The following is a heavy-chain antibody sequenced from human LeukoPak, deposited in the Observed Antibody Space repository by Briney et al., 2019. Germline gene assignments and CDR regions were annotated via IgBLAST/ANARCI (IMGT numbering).Heavy chain of an antibody. D-gene: IGHD3-10*01. CDR3: VRAHHPGGWFDP. CDR2: ISYDGSNK. J-gene: IGHJ5*02. V-gene: IGHV3-30*04. CDR1: GITFSSYA. Sequence: GGSLRLSCAASGITFSSYAMHWVRQAPGKGLEWVAVISYDGSNKYYADSVKGRFTISRDNSKNTLYLQMNSLTAEDTAVHYCVRAHHPGGWFDPWGQGTLVTVSS.